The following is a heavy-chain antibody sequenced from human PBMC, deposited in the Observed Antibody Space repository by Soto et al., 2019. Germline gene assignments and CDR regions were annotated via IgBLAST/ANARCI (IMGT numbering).Heavy chain of an antibody. CDR2: ISGSGGST. CDR1: GFTFSSYA. J-gene: IGHJ4*02. CDR3: AKVDYYDSSGYYYVVGPLDY. D-gene: IGHD3-22*01. Sequence: EVQLLESGGGLVQPGGSLRLSCAASGFTFSSYAMSWVRQAPGKGLEWVSAISGSGGSTYYADSVKGRFTISRDNSKNTLYLQMNSLRAEDTAVYYCAKVDYYDSSGYYYVVGPLDYWGQGTLVTVSS. V-gene: IGHV3-23*01.